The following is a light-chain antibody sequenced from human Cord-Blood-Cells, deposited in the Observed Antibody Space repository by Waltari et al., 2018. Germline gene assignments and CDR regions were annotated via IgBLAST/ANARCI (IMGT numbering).Light chain of an antibody. J-gene: IGLJ3*02. V-gene: IGLV3-19*01. CDR2: GKN. CDR1: SLRSYY. Sequence: SSELTQDPAVSVALGQTVRITCQRDSLRSYYASWYQQKPGQAPVLVIYGKNNRPSGNPDRFSGSSSGNTASLTITGAQAEDEADYYCNSRDSSGNHWVFGGGTKLTVL. CDR3: NSRDSSGNHWV.